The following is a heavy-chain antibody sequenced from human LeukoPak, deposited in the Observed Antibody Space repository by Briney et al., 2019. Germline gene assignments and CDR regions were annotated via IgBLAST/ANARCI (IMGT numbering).Heavy chain of an antibody. CDR1: GFTFSSYA. D-gene: IGHD3-9*01. J-gene: IGHJ4*02. V-gene: IGHV3-23*01. CDR3: ANSPSNLLRYFVDY. CDR2: ISGSGGST. Sequence: GGSLRLSCAASGFTFSSYALRWVRQAPGKGLEWVSAISGSGGSTYYADSVKGRFTISRDNSNHTLFLQMNSLRPEDTAVYYCANSPSNLLRYFVDYWGQGALVTVSS.